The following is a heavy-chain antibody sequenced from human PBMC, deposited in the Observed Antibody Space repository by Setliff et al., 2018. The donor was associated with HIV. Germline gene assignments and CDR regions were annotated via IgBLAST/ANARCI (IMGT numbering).Heavy chain of an antibody. CDR2: IYYGGTT. CDR1: GDSIGSRY. Sequence: KTSETLSLTCTVSGDSIGSRYWNWIRQAPGKGLEWIATIYYGGTTIYTPSLKSRVTISLDAARGQFSLKVTSVNAADTAVYYCAQALWRTQFPFYFDYWSQGTLVTVSS. CDR3: AQALWRTQFPFYFDY. V-gene: IGHV4-59*11. J-gene: IGHJ4*02. D-gene: IGHD3-16*01.